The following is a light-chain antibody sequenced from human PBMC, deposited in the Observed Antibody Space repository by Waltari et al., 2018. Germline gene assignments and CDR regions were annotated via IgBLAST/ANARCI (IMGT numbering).Light chain of an antibody. CDR3: QQSYSIPNT. Sequence: DIQMTQSPSSLSASVGDRVTITCRASQSISHFLNWYQQKPGRAPKVLIYGASSLQSGVPSGFSGSESGTDFTLTISSLQPEDFATYYCQQSYSIPNTFGQGTKLEIK. CDR1: QSISHF. CDR2: GAS. J-gene: IGKJ2*01. V-gene: IGKV1-39*01.